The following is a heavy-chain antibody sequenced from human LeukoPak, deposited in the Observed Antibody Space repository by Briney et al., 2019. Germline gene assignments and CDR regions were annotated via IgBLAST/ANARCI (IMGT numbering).Heavy chain of an antibody. D-gene: IGHD2-15*01. CDR2: INPSGGST. CDR3: ARERILRRGFDY. Sequence: VASVKVSCTASGYTFTGYYIHWVRQAPGQGLEWMGVINPSGGSTSYAQKFQGRVTMTRDTSTSTVYMELSSLRSEDTAVYYCARERILRRGFDYWGQGTLVTVSS. V-gene: IGHV1-46*01. J-gene: IGHJ4*02. CDR1: GYTFTGYY.